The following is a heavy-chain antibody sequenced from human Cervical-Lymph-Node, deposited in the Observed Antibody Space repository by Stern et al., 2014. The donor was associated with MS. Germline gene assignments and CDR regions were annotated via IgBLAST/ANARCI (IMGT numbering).Heavy chain of an antibody. J-gene: IGHJ4*02. V-gene: IGHV4-59*01. CDR2: IYYTGTT. CDR3: ARKSLSMDHYFDS. Sequence: QVQLQASGPGLVKPSETLSLTCTVSGASISSYYWNWIRQPPGKGLEWIGYIYYTGTTNYNPSLKGRVAISLDTSKNQLSLILRSVSAADTAVYYCARKSLSMDHYFDSWGQGTLVTVSS. D-gene: IGHD2-2*03. CDR1: GASISSYY.